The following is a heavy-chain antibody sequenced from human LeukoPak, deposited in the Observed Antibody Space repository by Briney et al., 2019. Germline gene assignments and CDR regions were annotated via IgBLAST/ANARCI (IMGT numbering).Heavy chain of an antibody. CDR1: GYTFTSYG. V-gene: IGHV1-69*13. Sequence: ASVKVSCKASGYTFTSYGISWVRQAPGQGLEWMGGIIPIFGTANYAQKFQGRVTLTADESTSTVYMELSSLRSEDTAVYYCARGVRGEDFDCWGQGTLVTVSS. J-gene: IGHJ4*02. CDR2: IIPIFGTA. CDR3: ARGVRGEDFDC. D-gene: IGHD4-17*01.